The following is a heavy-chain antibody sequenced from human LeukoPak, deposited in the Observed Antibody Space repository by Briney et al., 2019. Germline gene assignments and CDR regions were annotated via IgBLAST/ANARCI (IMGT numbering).Heavy chain of an antibody. CDR2: ISGSGGST. J-gene: IGHJ1*01. Sequence: GGSPRLSCAASGFTFSSYAMSWVRQAPGKGLEWVSAISGSGGSTYYADSVKGRFTISRDNSKNTLYLQMNSLRAEDTAVYYCAKEGYCSGGSCYGEYFQHWGQGTLVTVSS. CDR3: AKEGYCSGGSCYGEYFQH. V-gene: IGHV3-23*01. D-gene: IGHD2-15*01. CDR1: GFTFSSYA.